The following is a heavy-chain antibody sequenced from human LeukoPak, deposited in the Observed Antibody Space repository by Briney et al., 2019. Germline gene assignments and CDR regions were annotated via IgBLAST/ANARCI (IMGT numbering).Heavy chain of an antibody. V-gene: IGHV1-69*05. J-gene: IGHJ6*03. CDR1: GGTFSSYS. CDR3: ARGEAVAGLGAYYYYMDV. Sequence: GSSVKVSCNASGGTFSSYSISWVRQPPGQGLEWMGGIIPIFGTPNYAQKFQGRVTITTDESTSTAYMELSSLRSEDTAVYYCARGEAVAGLGAYYYYMDVWGKGTTVTVSS. D-gene: IGHD6-19*01. CDR2: IIPIFGTP.